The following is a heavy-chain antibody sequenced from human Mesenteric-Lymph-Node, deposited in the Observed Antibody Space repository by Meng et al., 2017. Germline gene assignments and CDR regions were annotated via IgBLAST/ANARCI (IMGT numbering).Heavy chain of an antibody. J-gene: IGHJ3*02. D-gene: IGHD2-15*01. CDR3: ASILGYCSGGSCYSDAFDI. CDR2: IYPGDSDT. CDR1: GYSFTTYW. V-gene: IGHV5-51*01. Sequence: GESLKISCQASGYSFTTYWIAWVRQMPGQGLEWMGIIYPGDSDTRYSPSFQGQVTISADKSISTAYLQWSSLKASDTAMYYCASILGYCSGGSCYSDAFDIWGQGTMVTVSS.